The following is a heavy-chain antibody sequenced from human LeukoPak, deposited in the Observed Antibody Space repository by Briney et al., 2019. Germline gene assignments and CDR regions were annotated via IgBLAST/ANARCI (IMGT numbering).Heavy chain of an antibody. Sequence: ASVTVSCKASGYTFTGYYMHWVRQAPGQGLEWMGWINPNSGGKNYAQKFQGRVTMNRDTSISTDYMELSRLRSDDTAVYYCARDSPSTVTTERGYYYYYMDVWGKGTTVTVSS. D-gene: IGHD4-17*01. CDR2: INPNSGGK. J-gene: IGHJ6*03. CDR1: GYTFTGYY. V-gene: IGHV1-2*02. CDR3: ARDSPSTVTTERGYYYYYMDV.